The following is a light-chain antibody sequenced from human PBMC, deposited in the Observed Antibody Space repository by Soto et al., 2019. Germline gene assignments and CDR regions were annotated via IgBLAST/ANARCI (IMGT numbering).Light chain of an antibody. V-gene: IGKV3-20*01. Sequence: EIVLTQSPGTLSLSPGERATLSCRSSQSVSSSYLAWYQQKPGQAPRLLIYGASSRATGLPDRFSGSGAGTDFTLTISRLEPEDCAVYYWQQYGSSPLLTFGGGTKVDIK. J-gene: IGKJ4*01. CDR1: QSVSSSY. CDR2: GAS. CDR3: QQYGSSPLLT.